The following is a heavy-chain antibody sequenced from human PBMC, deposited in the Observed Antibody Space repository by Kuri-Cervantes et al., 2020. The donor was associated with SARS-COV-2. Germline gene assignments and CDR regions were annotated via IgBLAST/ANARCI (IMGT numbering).Heavy chain of an antibody. V-gene: IGHV3-23*01. J-gene: IGHJ4*02. D-gene: IGHD2-2*01. CDR1: GFTFGDYA. Sequence: GESLKISCTASGFTFGDYAMSWVRQAPGKGLEWVSTITGSGDSTYYADSVKGRFTISRDNSKNTLYLQMNSLRAEDTAVYYCAKDPQGSKGWMAMYYFDYWGQGTLVTVSS. CDR3: AKDPQGSKGWMAMYYFDY. CDR2: ITGSGDST.